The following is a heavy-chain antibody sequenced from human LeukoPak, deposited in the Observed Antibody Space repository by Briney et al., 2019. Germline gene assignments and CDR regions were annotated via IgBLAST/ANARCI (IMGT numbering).Heavy chain of an antibody. CDR3: ARDIVVVPAAIRKVGFDY. J-gene: IGHJ4*02. CDR2: ISAYNGNT. CDR1: GYTFTSYG. D-gene: IGHD2-2*02. Sequence: ASVKVSCKASGYTFTSYGISWVRQAPGQGLEWMGWISAYNGNTNYAQKLQGRVTMTTDTSTSTAYMELRSLRSDDTAVYYCARDIVVVPAAIRKVGFDYWGQGTLVTVSS. V-gene: IGHV1-18*01.